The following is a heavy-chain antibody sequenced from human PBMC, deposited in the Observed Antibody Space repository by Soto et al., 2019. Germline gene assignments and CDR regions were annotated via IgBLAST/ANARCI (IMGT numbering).Heavy chain of an antibody. V-gene: IGHV3-23*01. D-gene: IGHD6-19*01. CDR1: GFTFSSYA. Sequence: GGSLRLSCAASGFTFSSYAMSWVRQAPGKGLEWVSAISGSGGSTYYADSVKGRFTISRDNSKNTLYLQMNSLRAEDTAVYSCAKEGVSSGWPQYFKHWGQGTLFTVSS. CDR3: AKEGVSSGWPQYFKH. CDR2: ISGSGGST. J-gene: IGHJ1*01.